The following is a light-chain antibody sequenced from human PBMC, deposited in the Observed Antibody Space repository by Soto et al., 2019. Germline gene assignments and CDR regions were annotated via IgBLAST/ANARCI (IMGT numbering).Light chain of an antibody. Sequence: DIQMTQSPSTLSASVGDRVTITCRASQTINTWLAWYQQKPGKAPKLLIYRASNLVSGVPSRFSGRGSGTEFTLTISSLQPDDFSIYYCQQYETYSGTFGPGPKVDI. V-gene: IGKV1-5*03. CDR1: QTINTW. CDR3: QQYETYSGT. J-gene: IGKJ3*01. CDR2: RAS.